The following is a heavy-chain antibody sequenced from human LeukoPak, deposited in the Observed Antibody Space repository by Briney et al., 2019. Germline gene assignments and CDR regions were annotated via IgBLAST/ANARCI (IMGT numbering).Heavy chain of an antibody. CDR1: GGTFSSYA. D-gene: IGHD5-18*01. J-gene: IGHJ5*02. CDR2: IIPIFGTA. V-gene: IGHV1-69*01. CDR3: ARDRYSYGYEANVFDP. Sequence: GASVTVSCTASGGTFSSYAISWVRQAPGQGLEWMGGIIPIFGTANYAQKFQGRVTITADESTSTAYMELSSLRSEDTAVYYCARDRYSYGYEANVFDPWGQGTLVTVSS.